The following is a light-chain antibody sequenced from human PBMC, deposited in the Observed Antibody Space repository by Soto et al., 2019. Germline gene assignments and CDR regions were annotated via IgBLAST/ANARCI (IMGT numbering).Light chain of an antibody. CDR2: DVS. Sequence: QSVLTQPASVSGSPGQSITISCTGTSSDVGSYKYVSWYQQHPGKVPRLVIYDVSNRPSGVSNRFSGSKSGNTASLTISGLQADDEADYYCSSYIGNLQLEFGGGTQLTVL. V-gene: IGLV2-14*03. J-gene: IGLJ2*01. CDR1: SSDVGSYKY. CDR3: SSYIGNLQLE.